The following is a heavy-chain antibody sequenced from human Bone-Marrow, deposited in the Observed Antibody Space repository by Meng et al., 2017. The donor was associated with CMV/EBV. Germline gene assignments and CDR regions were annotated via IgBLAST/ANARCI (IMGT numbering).Heavy chain of an antibody. Sequence: SEALSLTCGVSGGSISSYYWRWIRQPPGKGLEWTGYIYSCGSTDYNPSLKSRVTMSVDTSKNQFFLNLSSVTAADTAVYYCARGQDFDWLLWSYWGQGTLVTVSS. J-gene: IGHJ4*02. D-gene: IGHD3-9*01. V-gene: IGHV4-59*01. CDR1: GGSISSYY. CDR2: IYSCGST. CDR3: ARGQDFDWLLWSY.